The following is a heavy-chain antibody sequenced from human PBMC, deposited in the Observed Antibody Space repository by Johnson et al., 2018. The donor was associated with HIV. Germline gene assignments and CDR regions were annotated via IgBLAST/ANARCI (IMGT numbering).Heavy chain of an antibody. J-gene: IGHJ3*02. Sequence: VQLVESGGGLVKPGGSLRLSCAASGFTFSDYYMSWIRQAPGKGLEWVSVIYSDGSSTDYADSVQGRFTISRDNAKNSLYLQMSSLRPEDTAFYYCAKGAYYDFWSGYYDAFDIWGQGTMVTVSS. CDR2: IYSDGSST. CDR1: GFTFSDYY. D-gene: IGHD3-3*01. V-gene: IGHV3-11*01. CDR3: AKGAYYDFWSGYYDAFDI.